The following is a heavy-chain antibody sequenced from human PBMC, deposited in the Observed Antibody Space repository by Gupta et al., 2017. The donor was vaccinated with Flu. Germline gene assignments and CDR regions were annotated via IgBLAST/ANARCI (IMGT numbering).Heavy chain of an antibody. CDR2: IGHDGGNK. Sequence: QVQLVESGGGVVQPGGALRRSCAASGFTFRSDGMQWVRQAPGKGLEWVAVIGHDGGNKYYTDSVKGRFTISRDNSKNTLYLQMNSLRDEDTGVYYCARGFGEGGPHYFDYWGQGTLVTVSS. V-gene: IGHV3-33*01. CDR3: ARGFGEGGPHYFDY. D-gene: IGHD3-10*01. CDR1: GFTFRSDG. J-gene: IGHJ4*02.